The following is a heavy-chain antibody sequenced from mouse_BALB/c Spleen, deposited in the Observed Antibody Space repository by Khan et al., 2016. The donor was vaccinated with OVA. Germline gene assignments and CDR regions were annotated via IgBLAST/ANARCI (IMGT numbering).Heavy chain of an antibody. CDR2: ISSGGTYT. V-gene: IGHV5-6*01. CDR3: TRFITTTTGDYYAMDY. CDR1: GFIFSSYG. J-gene: IGHJ4*01. Sequence: EVELVESGGDLVNPGGSLKLSCAASGFIFSSYGMSWVRQTPDKRLEWVATISSGGTYTYYPDSVKGRFTISRDHAKNTLPLQMSSLKSEDTAMYYCTRFITTTTGDYYAMDYWGQGTSVSVSS. D-gene: IGHD1-2*01.